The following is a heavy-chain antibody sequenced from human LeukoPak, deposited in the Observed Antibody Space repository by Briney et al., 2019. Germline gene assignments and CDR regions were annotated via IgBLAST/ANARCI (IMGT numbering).Heavy chain of an antibody. D-gene: IGHD5-18*01. V-gene: IGHV4-59*01. J-gene: IGHJ4*02. CDR1: GGSISSYY. CDR3: ARGYSYDYYFDY. CDR2: IYYSGST. Sequence: PSETLSLTCTVSGGSISSYYWSWIRQPPGKGLEWIGYIYYSGSTNYNPSLKSRVTISVDTSKNQFPLKLSSVTAADTAVYYCARGYSYDYYFDYWGQGTLVTVSS.